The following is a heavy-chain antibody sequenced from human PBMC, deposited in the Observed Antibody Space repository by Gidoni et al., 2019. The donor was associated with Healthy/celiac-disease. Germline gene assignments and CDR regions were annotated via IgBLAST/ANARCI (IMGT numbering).Heavy chain of an antibody. D-gene: IGHD3-10*01. CDR1: GCTFSSYS. J-gene: IGHJ6*02. V-gene: IGHV3-21*01. Sequence: EVQLVEAGGGLVKPGGSLSLSCAASGCTFSSYSINWVRQAPGKGREWVSAISSSSSYIYYADSVKGRFTISRDNAKNSLYLQMNSLRAEDTAVYYCATLEAPPMVRGAISYGMDVWGQGTTVTVSS. CDR3: ATLEAPPMVRGAISYGMDV. CDR2: ISSSSSYI.